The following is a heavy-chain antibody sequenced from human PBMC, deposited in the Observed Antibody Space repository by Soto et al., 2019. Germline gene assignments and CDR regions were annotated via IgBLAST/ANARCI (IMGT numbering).Heavy chain of an antibody. CDR2: ISGLGNRV. V-gene: IGHV3-23*01. J-gene: IGHJ3*02. D-gene: IGHD7-27*01. CDR3: AKAELGMDAFDI. CDR1: GFTFNKHA. Sequence: EAQLLESGGDLVQPGGSLRLSCEASGFTFNKHAINWVRQAPGKGLEWVSSISGLGNRVYYADSVKGRFTISRDNSKNTVYLHMSSLRAEDTAIFYCAKAELGMDAFDIWGPGTSVTVSS.